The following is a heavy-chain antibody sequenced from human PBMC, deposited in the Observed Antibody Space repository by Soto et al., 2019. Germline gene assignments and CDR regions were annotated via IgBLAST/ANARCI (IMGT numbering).Heavy chain of an antibody. V-gene: IGHV4-59*01. D-gene: IGHD3-16*01. J-gene: IGHJ4*02. Sequence: SETLSLTCSVSAASFSKYYWTWIRQPPGKGLEWIGYIYYNGNTNYNPSLERRLIVSIDTSKKQFTLTLNSVTAADTAVYYCASVTFGGVVLAHWGQGTLVTVSS. CDR2: IYYNGNT. CDR1: AASFSKYY. CDR3: ASVTFGGVVLAH.